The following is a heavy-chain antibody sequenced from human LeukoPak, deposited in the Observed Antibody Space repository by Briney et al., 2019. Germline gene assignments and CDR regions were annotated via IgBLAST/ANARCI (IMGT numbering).Heavy chain of an antibody. CDR1: GFSFSSYG. CDR2: IRSDGSNK. D-gene: IGHD3-22*01. CDR3: ARDSADYYDRYFDY. V-gene: IGHV3-30*02. Sequence: GGSLRLSCAGSGFSFSSYGMHWVRQAPGKGLEWMAFIRSDGSNKYYADSVKGRFTISRDNPKNTLYLQMNSLRAEDTAVYYCARDSADYYDRYFDYWGQGTLVTVSS. J-gene: IGHJ4*02.